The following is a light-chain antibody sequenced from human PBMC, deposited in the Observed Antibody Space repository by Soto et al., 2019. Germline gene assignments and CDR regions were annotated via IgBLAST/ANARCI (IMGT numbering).Light chain of an antibody. CDR2: GAS. CDR3: QQYGSPPQT. J-gene: IGKJ1*01. Sequence: EIVLTQSPGTLSLSPGERATLSCRASQSVSSSYLAWYQQKPGQAPRLLIYGASSRATGIPDRFSGSGSGTDFTLTISRLEPEDFAVDYCQQYGSPPQTVGQGTKVDIK. V-gene: IGKV3-20*01. CDR1: QSVSSSY.